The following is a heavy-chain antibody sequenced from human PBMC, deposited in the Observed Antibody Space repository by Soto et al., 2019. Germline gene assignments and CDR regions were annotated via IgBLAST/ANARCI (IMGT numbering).Heavy chain of an antibody. CDR3: AKDEYSTSSSDFDS. CDR2: ISGSGGST. Sequence: ESGGGLVQPGGSLRLSCAASGFTFLRYAMSWVRQAPGKGLEWVSSISGSGGSTYYADSVKGRFTISKDNSKNTLYLQTNSRRVEDTAVYYCAKDEYSTSSSDFDSWGQGTLVTVSS. V-gene: IGHV3-23*01. D-gene: IGHD6-6*01. CDR1: GFTFLRYA. J-gene: IGHJ4*02.